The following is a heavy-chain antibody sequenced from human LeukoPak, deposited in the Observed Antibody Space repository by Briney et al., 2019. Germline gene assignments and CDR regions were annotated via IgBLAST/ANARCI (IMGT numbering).Heavy chain of an antibody. D-gene: IGHD6-13*01. J-gene: IGHJ4*02. CDR1: GGSFSGYY. CDR3: ARADYSRPLDY. V-gene: IGHV4-34*01. Sequence: SETLSLTCAVYGGSFSGYYWSWLRQPPGKGLEWIGEINHSGSTNYNPSLTSRVTISVDTSKNQFSLKLSSVTAADTAVYYCARADYSRPLDYWGQGTLVTVSS. CDR2: INHSGST.